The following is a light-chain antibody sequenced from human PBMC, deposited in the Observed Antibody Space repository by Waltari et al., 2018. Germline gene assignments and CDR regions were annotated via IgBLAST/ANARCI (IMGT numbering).Light chain of an antibody. V-gene: IGLV3-21*04. Sequence: SYVLTRPRSATAASGNTAKISCRANNIDQKRAGWYQQQPGQAPMLVIYGDSDRPSGIPDRFSGSNSGTTASLTISGVEAEDEADYYCQVWDSSRNRWVFGGGTKVTVL. J-gene: IGLJ3*02. CDR3: QVWDSSRNRWV. CDR1: NIDQKR. CDR2: GDS.